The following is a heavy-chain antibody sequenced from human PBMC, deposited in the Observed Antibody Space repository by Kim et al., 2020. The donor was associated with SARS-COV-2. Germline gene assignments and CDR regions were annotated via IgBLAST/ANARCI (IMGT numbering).Heavy chain of an antibody. Sequence: YADSVKVRFTVSRDNTKNTLYLQMDNLRVEDTALYYCAKDHESSGWPTFDYWGQGTQVTVSS. J-gene: IGHJ4*02. D-gene: IGHD3-22*01. CDR3: AKDHESSGWPTFDY. V-gene: IGHV3-23*01.